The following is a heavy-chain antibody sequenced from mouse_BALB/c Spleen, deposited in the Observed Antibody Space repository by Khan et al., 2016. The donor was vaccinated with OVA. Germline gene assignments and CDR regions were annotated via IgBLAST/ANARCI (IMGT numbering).Heavy chain of an antibody. D-gene: IGHD2-4*01. V-gene: IGHV3-8*02. CDR2: ISYSGST. J-gene: IGHJ3*01. CDR3: ARYDYDYDGAFAH. Sequence: EVELVESGPSLVKPSQTLSLTCSVTGDSITSGYWNWIRKFPGNKLEYMGYISYSGSTYYNPSLNSRISITRDTSKNQYYLQLNSVTTEDTATYYCARYDYDYDGAFAHWGQGTLVTVSA. CDR1: GDSITSGY.